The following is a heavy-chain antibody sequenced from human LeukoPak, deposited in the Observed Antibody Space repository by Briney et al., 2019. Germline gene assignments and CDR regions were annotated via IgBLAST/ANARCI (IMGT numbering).Heavy chain of an antibody. J-gene: IGHJ4*02. CDR3: ARDGYYYRYFDY. V-gene: IGHV4-59*01. CDR2: IYYSGGT. Sequence: SETLSLACTVSGGSISNYYWSWFRQPPGKGLEWIGYIYYSGGTNYNPSLKSRVTISVDTSKNQFSLKLSSVTAADTAVYYCARDGYYYRYFDYWGQGTLVTVSS. D-gene: IGHD3-22*01. CDR1: GGSISNYY.